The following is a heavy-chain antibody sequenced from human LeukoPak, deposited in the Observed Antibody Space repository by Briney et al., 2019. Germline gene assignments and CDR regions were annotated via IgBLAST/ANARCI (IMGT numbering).Heavy chain of an antibody. CDR3: ARDSSGWSEAFDI. V-gene: IGHV3-53*01. Sequence: GGSLRLSCAASGFTVSSNYMSWVRQAPGKGLEWVSVIYSGGSTYYADSVKGRFTISRDNPKNTLYLQMNSLRAEDTAVYYCARDSSGWSEAFDIWGQGTMVTVSS. J-gene: IGHJ3*02. CDR1: GFTVSSNY. CDR2: IYSGGST. D-gene: IGHD6-19*01.